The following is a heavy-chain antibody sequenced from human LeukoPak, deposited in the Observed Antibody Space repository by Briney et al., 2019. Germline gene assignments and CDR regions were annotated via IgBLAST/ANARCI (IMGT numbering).Heavy chain of an antibody. CDR1: GFTFRNYV. Sequence: GGSLRLSCAASGFTFRNYVIHWARQAPGKGLEWVSGISGGGGSTYYADSVKGRFTISGDNSKNTLYLQMNSLRAEDTAVYYCAKRGFYYQLDYWGQGTPVTVSS. CDR2: ISGGGGST. V-gene: IGHV3-23*01. J-gene: IGHJ4*02. CDR3: AKRGFYYQLDY. D-gene: IGHD3-22*01.